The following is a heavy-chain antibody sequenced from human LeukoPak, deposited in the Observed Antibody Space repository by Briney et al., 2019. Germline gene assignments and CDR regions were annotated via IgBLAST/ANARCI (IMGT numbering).Heavy chain of an antibody. CDR3: AKDPRAPGIRLYYFDY. V-gene: IGHV3-23*01. D-gene: IGHD5-12*01. CDR2: ISGSGGST. Sequence: GGSLRLSCAASGFTVSSNYMSWVRQAPGEGLEWVSAISGSGGSTYYADSVKGRFTISRDNSKNTLYLQMNSLRAEDTAVYYCAKDPRAPGIRLYYFDYWGQGTLVTVSS. CDR1: GFTVSSNY. J-gene: IGHJ4*02.